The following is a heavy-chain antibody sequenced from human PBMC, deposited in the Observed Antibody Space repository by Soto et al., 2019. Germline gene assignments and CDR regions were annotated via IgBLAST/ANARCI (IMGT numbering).Heavy chain of an antibody. CDR3: AGERNYDFWSGYSSYGMDV. J-gene: IGHJ6*02. CDR2: INSSGGSP. CDR1: GDSFTNYY. Sequence: QVQLIHSGAEVRKPGASVKVSCKASGDSFTNYYFHWVRQAPGQSLVWMGIINSSGGSPTYAQKFLGSVTMTRDTSTSTVYMELSSLKSEDTAVYYCAGERNYDFWSGYSSYGMDVWGQGTTVSVSS. D-gene: IGHD3-3*01. V-gene: IGHV1-46*03.